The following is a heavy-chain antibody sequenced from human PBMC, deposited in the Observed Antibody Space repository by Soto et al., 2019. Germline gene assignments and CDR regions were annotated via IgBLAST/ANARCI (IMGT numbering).Heavy chain of an antibody. CDR3: ARVMDFWSGFGGGNYYGMDV. D-gene: IGHD3-3*01. CDR1: GFTFSSYW. CDR2: IKQDGSEK. Sequence: EVQLVESGGGLVQPGGSLRLSCAASGFTFSSYWMSWVRQAPGKGLEWVAKIKQDGSEKYCVDSVKGRFTISRDNAKNSLYLQMNSLRAEDTAVYYCARVMDFWSGFGGGNYYGMDVWGQGTTVTVSS. V-gene: IGHV3-7*01. J-gene: IGHJ6*02.